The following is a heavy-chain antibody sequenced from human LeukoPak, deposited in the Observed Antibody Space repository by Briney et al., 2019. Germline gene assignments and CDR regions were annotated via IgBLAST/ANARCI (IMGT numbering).Heavy chain of an antibody. V-gene: IGHV4-59*01. CDR2: FYSSGST. CDR1: GGSISGDY. J-gene: IGHJ4*02. CDR3: ARAFRYNFWSGYYTETYYFDS. D-gene: IGHD3-3*01. Sequence: SETLSLTCTVSGGSISGDYWSWIRQPPGERLEWIGYFYSSGSTNYNTSLKSRVTISVEPSKNQFSLEMTSVTAADTAVYYCARAFRYNFWSGYYTETYYFDSWGQGTLVTVS.